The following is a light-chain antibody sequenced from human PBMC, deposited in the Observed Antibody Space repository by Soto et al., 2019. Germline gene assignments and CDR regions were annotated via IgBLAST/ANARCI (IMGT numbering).Light chain of an antibody. V-gene: IGLV1-40*01. J-gene: IGLJ2*01. CDR1: SSNIGAGYD. CDR3: QSYDSSLRGRGAV. CDR2: GNS. Sequence: QSVLTQPPSVSGAPGQRVTISCTGSSSNIGAGYDVHWYQQLPGTAPKLLIYGNSNRPSGVPDRFSGSKSGTSASLAITGLQAEAGADYSCQSYDSSLRGRGAVFGGGTKLTVL.